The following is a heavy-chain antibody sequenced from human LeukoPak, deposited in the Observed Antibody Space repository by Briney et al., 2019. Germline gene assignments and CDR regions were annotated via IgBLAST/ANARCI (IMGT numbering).Heavy chain of an antibody. V-gene: IGHV3-11*06. CDR2: ISSSGGYR. Sequence: GGSLRLSCAASGFTFSDYYMSWIRQAPGKGLEWVSYISSSGGYRNYADSVKGRFTISRDNAKNSLYLQMNSLRDEDTAVYYCASSGSYRFDYWGQGTLVTVSS. D-gene: IGHD1-26*01. J-gene: IGHJ4*02. CDR1: GFTFSDYY. CDR3: ASSGSYRFDY.